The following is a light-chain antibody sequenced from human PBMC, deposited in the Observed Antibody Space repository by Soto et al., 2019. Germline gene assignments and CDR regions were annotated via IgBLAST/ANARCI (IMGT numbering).Light chain of an antibody. CDR1: QSVSSN. CDR2: SES. CDR3: QQYNNWPRT. V-gene: IGKV3-15*01. J-gene: IGKJ1*01. Sequence: EIVMTQSPATLCVSPGERATLSCRASQSVSSNLAWCQQKTGQDRRLLVYSESTRAAGIKVRFSGSGSGKEFTLTISSLQSEEFAVYYCQQYNNWPRTVGQGTKVDIK.